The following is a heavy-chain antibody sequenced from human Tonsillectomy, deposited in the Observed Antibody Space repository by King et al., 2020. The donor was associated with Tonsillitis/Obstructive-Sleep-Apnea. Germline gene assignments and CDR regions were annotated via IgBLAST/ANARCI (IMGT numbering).Heavy chain of an antibody. Sequence: VQLVQSGGGLVQPGRSLRLSCAASGFTFDDYAMHWVRQAPGKGLEWVAGIIWNSANIGYADSVKGRFTISRDNAKNSLYLQMNSLRSEDTALYYCAKDGERGAYYIFYFMDVWGKGTTVTVSS. J-gene: IGHJ6*03. D-gene: IGHD1-26*01. CDR1: GFTFDDYA. CDR2: IIWNSANI. CDR3: AKDGERGAYYIFYFMDV. V-gene: IGHV3-9*01.